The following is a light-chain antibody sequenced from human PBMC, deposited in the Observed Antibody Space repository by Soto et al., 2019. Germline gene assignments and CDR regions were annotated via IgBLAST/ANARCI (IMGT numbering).Light chain of an antibody. Sequence: QLVLTQPPSVSGSPGQSVTISCTGTSSDVGSYNRVSWYQQPPGTAPKLIIYEVSNRPSGVPDRFSGSKSGNTASLTISGLQAEDEADYYCTSYTNSISVIFGGGTKLTVL. CDR1: SSDVGSYNR. CDR2: EVS. V-gene: IGLV2-18*02. CDR3: TSYTNSISVI. J-gene: IGLJ2*01.